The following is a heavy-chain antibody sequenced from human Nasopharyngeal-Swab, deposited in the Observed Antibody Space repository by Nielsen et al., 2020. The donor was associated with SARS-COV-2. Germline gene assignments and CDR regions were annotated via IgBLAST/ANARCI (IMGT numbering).Heavy chain of an antibody. CDR1: GFTFSSYA. D-gene: IGHD3-10*01. CDR3: AKRSAHYYGSGSYSYYYGMDV. J-gene: IGHJ6*02. Sequence: GGSLRLSCAASGFTFSSYAMRWVRQAPGKGLEWVSAISGSGGSTYYADSVKGRFTISRDNTKNTLYLQMNSLRAEDTAVYYCAKRSAHYYGSGSYSYYYGMDVWSQGTTVTVSS. CDR2: ISGSGGST. V-gene: IGHV3-23*01.